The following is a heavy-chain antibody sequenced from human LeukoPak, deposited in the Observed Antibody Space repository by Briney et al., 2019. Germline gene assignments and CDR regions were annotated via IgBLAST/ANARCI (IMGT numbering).Heavy chain of an antibody. CDR3: ARAGMRITIFGVVIAFDP. CDR2: IYYSGST. Sequence: SETLSLTCTVSGGSISSYYWSWIRQPPGKGLEWIGYIYYSGSTNYNPSLKSRVTISVDTSKNQFSLKLSSVTAADTAVYYCARAGMRITIFGVVIAFDPWGQGTLVTVSS. CDR1: GGSISSYY. J-gene: IGHJ5*02. V-gene: IGHV4-59*01. D-gene: IGHD3-3*01.